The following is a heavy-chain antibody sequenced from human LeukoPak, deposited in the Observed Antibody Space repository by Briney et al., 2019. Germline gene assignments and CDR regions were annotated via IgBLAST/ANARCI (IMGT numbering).Heavy chain of an antibody. CDR3: TRGLVSRDYYYYYYYMDV. J-gene: IGHJ6*03. CDR2: IRSKANSYAT. Sequence: PGGSLTLSCAASGFTFSGSAMHWVRQASGKGLEWVGRIRSKANSYATAYAASVKGRFTISRDDSKNTAYLQMNSLKTEDTAVYYCTRGLVSRDYYYYYYYMDVWGKGTTVTVSS. D-gene: IGHD6-19*01. CDR1: GFTFSGSA. V-gene: IGHV3-73*01.